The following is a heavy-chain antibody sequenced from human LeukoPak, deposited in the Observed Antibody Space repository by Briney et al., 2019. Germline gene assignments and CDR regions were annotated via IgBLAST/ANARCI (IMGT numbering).Heavy chain of an antibody. J-gene: IGHJ4*02. CDR1: GFTVSSNY. Sequence: PGGSLRLSCAASGFTVSSNYMSWVRQAPGKGLEWVSVIYSGGSTYYADSVKGRFTISRDNSKNTLYLQMNSLRAEDTAVYYCARESRPRVFGVVIIDYFDYWGQGTLVNVSS. CDR2: IYSGGST. D-gene: IGHD3-3*01. CDR3: ARESRPRVFGVVIIDYFDY. V-gene: IGHV3-53*01.